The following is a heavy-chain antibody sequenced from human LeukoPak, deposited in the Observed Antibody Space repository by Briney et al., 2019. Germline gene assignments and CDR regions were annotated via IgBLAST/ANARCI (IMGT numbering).Heavy chain of an antibody. D-gene: IGHD5-24*01. CDR2: IYTSGST. Sequence: SETLSLTCTVYGGSISSYYWSWIRQPPGKGLEWIGYIYTSGSTNYNPSLKSRVTISVDTSKNQFSLKLSSVTAADTAVYYCARQTVSRDGYTNYYYYYMDVWGKGTTVTVSS. J-gene: IGHJ6*03. V-gene: IGHV4-4*09. CDR1: GGSISSYY. CDR3: ARQTVSRDGYTNYYYYYMDV.